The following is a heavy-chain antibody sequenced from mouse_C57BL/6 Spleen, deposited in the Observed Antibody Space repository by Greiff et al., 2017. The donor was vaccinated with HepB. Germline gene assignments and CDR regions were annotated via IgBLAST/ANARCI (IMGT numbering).Heavy chain of an antibody. Sequence: QVQLQQPGAELVRPGSSVKLSCKASGYTFTSYWMDWVKQRPGQGLEWIGNIYPSDSETHYNQNVKDKATLTVDKSASTAYMQLSSLTSEDSAVYYCARDYGSSYDYWGQGTTLTVSS. J-gene: IGHJ2*01. V-gene: IGHV1-61*01. CDR1: GYTFTSYW. D-gene: IGHD1-1*01. CDR2: IYPSDSET. CDR3: ARDYGSSYDY.